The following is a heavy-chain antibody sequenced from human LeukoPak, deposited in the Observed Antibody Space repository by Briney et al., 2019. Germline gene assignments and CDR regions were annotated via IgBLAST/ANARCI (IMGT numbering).Heavy chain of an antibody. CDR3: ARVHSSSWYGALWFAFDI. D-gene: IGHD6-13*01. J-gene: IGHJ3*02. CDR1: GFTFSSYS. Sequence: PGGSLRLSCAASGFTFSSYSMNWVRQAPGKGLEWVSSISSSSSYIYYADSVKGRFTISRDNAKNSLYLQMNSLRAEDTAVYYCARVHSSSWYGALWFAFDIWGQGTMVTVSS. CDR2: ISSSSSYI. V-gene: IGHV3-21*01.